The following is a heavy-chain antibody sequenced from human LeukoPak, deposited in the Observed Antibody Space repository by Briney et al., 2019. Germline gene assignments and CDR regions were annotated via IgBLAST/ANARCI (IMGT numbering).Heavy chain of an antibody. CDR1: GFTISSYS. D-gene: IGHD4-23*01. CDR2: ISSSSSYI. V-gene: IGHV3-21*01. Sequence: PGGSLRLSCAASGFTISSYSMNWVRQAPGKGLEWDSSISSSSSYIYYADSVKGRFTISRDNAKNSLYLQMNSLRAEDTAVYYCARDSAYGGNNWFDPWGQGTLVTVSS. J-gene: IGHJ5*02. CDR3: ARDSAYGGNNWFDP.